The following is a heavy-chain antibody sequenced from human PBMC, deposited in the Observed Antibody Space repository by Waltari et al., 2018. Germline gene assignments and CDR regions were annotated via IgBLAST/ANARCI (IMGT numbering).Heavy chain of an antibody. CDR2: IYYSGST. J-gene: IGHJ6*02. V-gene: IGHV4-31*03. Sequence: QVQLQESGPGLVKPSQTLSLTCTVSGGSISSGGYYWSWIRQHPGKGLEWIGYIYYSGSTYYNPSLKSRVTISVDTSKNQFSLKLSSVTAADTAVYYCARGGTTVTTGSGGYYYYGMDVWGQGTTVTVSS. D-gene: IGHD4-17*01. CDR3: ARGGTTVTTGSGGYYYYGMDV. CDR1: GGSISSGGYY.